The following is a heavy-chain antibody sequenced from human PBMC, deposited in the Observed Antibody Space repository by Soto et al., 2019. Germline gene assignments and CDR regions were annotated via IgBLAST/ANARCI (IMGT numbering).Heavy chain of an antibody. V-gene: IGHV3-9*01. D-gene: IGHD6-19*01. CDR1: GFTFTDYA. J-gene: IGHJ4*02. CDR2: ITWNSGSI. CDR3: VDAGSSSGWFVLDL. Sequence: QLVESGGGLIQPGGSLRLSCVVSGFTFTDYAMHWVRQVPGKGLDWVSVITWNSGSIGYVDSVKGRFTISRDNAKNYRFLQMSSQRPDDSAMYYCVDAGSSSGWFVLDLWGQGTLVTVAS.